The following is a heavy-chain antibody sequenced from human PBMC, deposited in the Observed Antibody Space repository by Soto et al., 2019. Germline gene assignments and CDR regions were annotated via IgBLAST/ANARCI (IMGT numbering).Heavy chain of an antibody. CDR3: ARTIAARYGMDV. D-gene: IGHD6-13*01. Sequence: SQTLSLTCTVSGGSISSYYWSWIRQPPGKGLEWIGYIYYSGSTNYNPSLKSRVTISVDTSKNQFSLKLSSVTAADTAVYYCARTIAARYGMDVWGQGTTVT. V-gene: IGHV4-59*01. J-gene: IGHJ6*02. CDR1: GGSISSYY. CDR2: IYYSGST.